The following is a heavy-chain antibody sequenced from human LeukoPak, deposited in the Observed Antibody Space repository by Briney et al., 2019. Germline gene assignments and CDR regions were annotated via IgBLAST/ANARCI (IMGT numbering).Heavy chain of an antibody. V-gene: IGHV4-34*01. D-gene: IGHD3-10*01. CDR2: INHSGST. J-gene: IGHJ5*02. CDR3: ARSRSITMVRGVRRGWFDP. CDR1: GGSFSGYY. Sequence: PSETLSLTCAVYGGSFSGYYWSWIRQPPGKGLEWIGEINHSGSTNYNPSLKSRVTISVDTSKNQFSLKLSSVTAADTAVYYCARSRSITMVRGVRRGWFDPWGQGTLVTVSS.